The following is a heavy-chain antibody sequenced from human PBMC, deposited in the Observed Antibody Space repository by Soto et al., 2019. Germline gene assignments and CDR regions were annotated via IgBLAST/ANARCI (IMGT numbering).Heavy chain of an antibody. V-gene: IGHV3-21*01. CDR3: ARDRRDGYNLDY. CDR1: GFTFSSYT. CDR2: ISSGNNYI. J-gene: IGHJ4*02. Sequence: EVQLVESGGGLVKPGGSLRLSCAASGFTFSSYTMNWVRQAPGKGLEWVSSISSGNNYIYYADSVMGRFTISRDNAKNSLYLQMHSLRAEGTAVYYCARDRRDGYNLDYWGQGTLVTVSS. D-gene: IGHD5-12*01.